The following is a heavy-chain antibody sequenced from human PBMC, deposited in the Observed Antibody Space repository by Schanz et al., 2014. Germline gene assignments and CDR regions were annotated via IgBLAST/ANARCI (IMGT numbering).Heavy chain of an antibody. Sequence: QVQLVESGGSVVQPGRSLRLSCGASGFTFSDYGTHWVRQAPGKGLEWVAFISYDGSFEDYLDSVKGRFTISRDNSKNTLYLQMSSLRGEDTAVYYCAKDLEPQCGGDCPLTWGQGTLVTVSS. CDR3: AKDLEPQCGGDCPLT. D-gene: IGHD2-21*02. V-gene: IGHV3-30*18. CDR2: ISYDGSFE. CDR1: GFTFSDYG. J-gene: IGHJ4*02.